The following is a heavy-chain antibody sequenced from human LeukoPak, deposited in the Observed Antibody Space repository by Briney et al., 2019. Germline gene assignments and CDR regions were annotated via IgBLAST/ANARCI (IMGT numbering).Heavy chain of an antibody. J-gene: IGHJ5*02. CDR3: VRGAGPLFDP. V-gene: IGHV3-11*01. CDR1: GFTFSDHY. Sequence: PGGSLRLSCAASGFTFSDHYMSWIRQAPGKELEWLSYITSSSTTTSYADSVKGRFTVSRDNAKNSLYLQMNGLRADDTAVYYCVRGAGPLFDPWGQGTLVTVSS. CDR2: ITSSSTTT.